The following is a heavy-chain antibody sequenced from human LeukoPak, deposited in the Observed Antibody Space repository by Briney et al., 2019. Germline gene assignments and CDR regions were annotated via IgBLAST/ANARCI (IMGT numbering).Heavy chain of an antibody. D-gene: IGHD3-3*01. CDR1: GYSFTSYW. CDR2: FYAGESDT. J-gene: IGHJ6*02. Sequence: GESLKISCKGSGYSFTSYWIGWVRRLPGKGRDWMGIFYAGESDTRYSSSFQGQVIISADQSSRTAYLQWSSLKASDTAMYYCARQSYDFWSGYFTDYYYYYGMDVWGQGTTVTVSS. V-gene: IGHV5-51*01. CDR3: ARQSYDFWSGYFTDYYYYYGMDV.